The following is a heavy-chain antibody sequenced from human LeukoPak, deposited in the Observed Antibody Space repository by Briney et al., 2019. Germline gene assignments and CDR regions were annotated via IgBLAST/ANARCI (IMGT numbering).Heavy chain of an antibody. D-gene: IGHD3-10*01. Sequence: ASVKVSCKASGYTFTSYGISWVRPAPGQGLEWMGWISAYNGNTNYAQKLQGRVTMTTDTSTSTAYMELRSLRSDDTAAYYCARDLVWFGELLPFDPWGQGTLVTVSS. CDR3: ARDLVWFGELLPFDP. V-gene: IGHV1-18*01. J-gene: IGHJ5*02. CDR2: ISAYNGNT. CDR1: GYTFTSYG.